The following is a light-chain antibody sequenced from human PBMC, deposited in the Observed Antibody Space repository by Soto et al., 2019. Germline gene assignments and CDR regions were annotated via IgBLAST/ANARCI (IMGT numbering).Light chain of an antibody. CDR3: AAWDDSLSGYV. J-gene: IGLJ1*01. V-gene: IGLV1-47*01. CDR2: RNN. CDR1: SSDIGGYY. Sequence: QSVLTQPPSASWTPGQRVTISCSGSSSDIGGYYVSWNQQLPGTAPKVLIYRNNQRPSGVPDRFSGSKSGTSASLAISGLRSDDEADYYCAAWDDSLSGYVFGTGTKLTVL.